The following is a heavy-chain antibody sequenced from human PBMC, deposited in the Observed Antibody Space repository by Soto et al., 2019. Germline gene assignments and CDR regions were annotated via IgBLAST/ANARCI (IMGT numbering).Heavy chain of an antibody. J-gene: IGHJ4*02. D-gene: IGHD3-9*01. CDR1: GGSISSGGYY. CDR2: IYYGGGT. Sequence: SETLSLTCTVSGGSISSGGYYWSWIRQHPGKGLEWIGYIYYGGGTYYNPSLKSRVTISVDTSKNQFSLKLSSVTAADTAVYYCARDSGYYDILTGYQSYFFDYWGQGTLVTVSS. CDR3: ARDSGYYDILTGYQSYFFDY. V-gene: IGHV4-31*03.